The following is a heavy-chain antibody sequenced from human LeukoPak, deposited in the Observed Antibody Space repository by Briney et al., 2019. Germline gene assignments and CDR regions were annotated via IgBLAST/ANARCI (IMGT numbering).Heavy chain of an antibody. CDR1: GGSISSGGYY. V-gene: IGHV4-31*03. Sequence: PSETLSLTCTVSGGSISSGGYYWSWIRQHPGKGLEWIGYIYYSGSTYYNPSLKSRVTISVDTSKNQFSLKLSSVTAADTAVYYCASPSYYYGSGSYSPPFDYWGQGTLVTVSS. CDR3: ASPSYYYGSGSYSPPFDY. J-gene: IGHJ4*02. D-gene: IGHD3-10*01. CDR2: IYYSGST.